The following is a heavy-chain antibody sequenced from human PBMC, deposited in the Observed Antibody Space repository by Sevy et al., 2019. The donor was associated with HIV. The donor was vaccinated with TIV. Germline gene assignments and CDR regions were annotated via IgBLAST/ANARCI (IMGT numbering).Heavy chain of an antibody. Sequence: GGSLRLSCAASGFTFSDYYMSWIRQAPGKGLEWLSYISASDSTICYADSVKGRFTISRDNSKNSLYLQMNSLRAEDTAVYYCSRDHVKDGDLGDYYYYAMDVWGQGTTVTVSS. CDR3: SRDHVKDGDLGDYYYYAMDV. CDR2: ISASDSTI. CDR1: GFTFSDYY. D-gene: IGHD4-17*01. J-gene: IGHJ6*02. V-gene: IGHV3-11*01.